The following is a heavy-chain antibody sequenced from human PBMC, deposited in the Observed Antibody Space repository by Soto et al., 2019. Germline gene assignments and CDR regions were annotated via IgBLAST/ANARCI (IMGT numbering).Heavy chain of an antibody. J-gene: IGHJ4*02. CDR3: AREKGAGTYMGFDY. V-gene: IGHV4-4*02. Sequence: QVQLQESGPGLVEPSGTLSLPCGVSGGSISTHNWWSWVRQSPGRGLEWIGEIYHYGGTNYNPSLKSRVPMSVDKSKNQFSLELTSVTAADTAVYYCAREKGAGTYMGFDYWGQGTLVTVSS. CDR2: IYHYGGT. D-gene: IGHD3-10*01. CDR1: GGSISTHNW.